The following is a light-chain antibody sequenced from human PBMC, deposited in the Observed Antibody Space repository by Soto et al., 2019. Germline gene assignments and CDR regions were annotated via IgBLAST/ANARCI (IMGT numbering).Light chain of an antibody. CDR3: QQYNNYGPT. V-gene: IGKV1-5*01. CDR1: QSVCNL. CDR2: DAS. J-gene: IGKJ4*02. Sequence: RVSLTFRASQSVCNLLAWYQQRPGKAPKLLIFDASTLESGVPSKFSGSGSDTEFTFTISSLQPDDSATYYCQQYNNYGPTFGGGTKVDIK.